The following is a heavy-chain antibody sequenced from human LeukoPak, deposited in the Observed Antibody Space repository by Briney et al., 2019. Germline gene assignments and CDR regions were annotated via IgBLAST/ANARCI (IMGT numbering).Heavy chain of an antibody. CDR3: AITNRIQFFYYSDF. J-gene: IGHJ4*02. Sequence: QPGGSLRLSCAASGFTFSSSWMTWVRQAPGKGLEWVANIKEDGSERYYVDSVKGRFTISRDNAKNSLDLQMNSLRTEDTAVDYCAITNRIQFFYYSDFWGQGTLVTVSA. V-gene: IGHV3-7*05. CDR1: GFTFSSSW. D-gene: IGHD5-18*01. CDR2: IKEDGSER.